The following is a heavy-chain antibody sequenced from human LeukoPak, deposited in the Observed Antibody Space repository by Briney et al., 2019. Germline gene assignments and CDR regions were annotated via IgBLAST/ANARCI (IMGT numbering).Heavy chain of an antibody. J-gene: IGHJ5*02. V-gene: IGHV1-69*04. CDR1: GGTFSSYA. Sequence: ASVKVSCKASGGTFSSYAISWVRQAPGQGLEWMGRIIPILGIANYAQKFQGRVTITADKSTSTAYMELSSLRSEDTAVYYCARDRVYYYGSGSSSWFDPWGQGTLVTVSS. CDR3: ARDRVYYYGSGSSSWFDP. D-gene: IGHD3-10*01. CDR2: IIPILGIA.